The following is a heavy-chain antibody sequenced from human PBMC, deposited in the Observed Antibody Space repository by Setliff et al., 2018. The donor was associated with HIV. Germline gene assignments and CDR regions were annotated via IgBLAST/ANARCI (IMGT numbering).Heavy chain of an antibody. CDR3: ARAAAGPVDY. Sequence: SETLSLTCTVSGGSISSHYWSWIRQPPGKGLEWIGSIYYSGSTNYNPSLKSRVTISVDTSKNQFSLKLSSVTAADTAVYYCARAAAGPVDYWGQGTLVTVSS. V-gene: IGHV4-59*08. CDR2: IYYSGST. J-gene: IGHJ4*02. D-gene: IGHD6-13*01. CDR1: GGSISSHY.